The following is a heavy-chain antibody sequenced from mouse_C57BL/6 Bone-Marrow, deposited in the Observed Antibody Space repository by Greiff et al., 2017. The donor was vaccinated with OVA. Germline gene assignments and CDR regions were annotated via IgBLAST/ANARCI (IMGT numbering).Heavy chain of an antibody. CDR1: GYTFTSYW. J-gene: IGHJ3*01. D-gene: IGHD2-5*01. CDR3: ARSYYSNYAWFAY. V-gene: IGHV1-64*01. Sequence: QVQLQQPGAELVKPGASVKLSCKASGYTFTSYWMHWVKQRPGQGLEWIGMIHPTSGSTNYNEKFKSKATLTVDKSSSTAYMQLSSLTSEDSAVYYCARSYYSNYAWFAYWGQGTLVTVSA. CDR2: IHPTSGST.